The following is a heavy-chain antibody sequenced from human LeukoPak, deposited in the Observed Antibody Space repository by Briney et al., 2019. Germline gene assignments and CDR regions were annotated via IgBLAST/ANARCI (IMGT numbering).Heavy chain of an antibody. J-gene: IGHJ5*02. CDR2: ISSSSSYI. V-gene: IGHV3-21*01. CDR3: ARAGGSSGWSGGDWFDP. Sequence: GGSLRLSCAASGFTFSSYAMSWVRQAPGKGLEWVSSISSSSSYIYYADSVKGRFTISRDNAKNSLYLQMNSLRAEDTAVYYCARAGGSSGWSGGDWFDPWGQGTLVTVSS. CDR1: GFTFSSYA. D-gene: IGHD6-19*01.